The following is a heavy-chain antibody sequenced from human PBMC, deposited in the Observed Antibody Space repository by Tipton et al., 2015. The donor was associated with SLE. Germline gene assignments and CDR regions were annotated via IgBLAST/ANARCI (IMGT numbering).Heavy chain of an antibody. CDR2: VFDTGYT. CDR3: AIPTTPHCSGGGCYRHDAFDI. Sequence: TLSLTCHVAGGAIRNSPYYWAWIRQPPGKRLEWIGSVFDTGYTAYNPSLEGRMSISVDTSNNEFSLKLSSVTAADTAVYYCAIPTTPHCSGGGCYRHDAFDIWGQGTMVTVSS. V-gene: IGHV4-39*07. CDR1: GGAIRNSPYY. J-gene: IGHJ3*02. D-gene: IGHD2-15*01.